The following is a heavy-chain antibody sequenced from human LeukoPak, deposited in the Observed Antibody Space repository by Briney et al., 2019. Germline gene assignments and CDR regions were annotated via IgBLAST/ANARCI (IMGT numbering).Heavy chain of an antibody. CDR3: AKEIGTWTRVFGH. Sequence: GGSLRLSCAASGFTFDTYAMSWVRQGPGKGLEWVTGISGPGASEFYAESVRDRFTISRDNAKNTVFLQMNSLRADDTAVYYCAKEIGTWTRVFGHWGQGALVTVSS. CDR1: GFTFDTYA. D-gene: IGHD3/OR15-3a*01. CDR2: ISGPGASE. V-gene: IGHV3-23*01. J-gene: IGHJ4*02.